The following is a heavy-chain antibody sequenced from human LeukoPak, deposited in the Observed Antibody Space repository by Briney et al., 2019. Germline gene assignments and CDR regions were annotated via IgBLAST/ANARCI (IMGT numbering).Heavy chain of an antibody. Sequence: GGSLRLSCAASGFTFSRYSMYWVRQAPGKGLEWVSYISSSSSTTYYADSVKGRFTISRDNAKNSLYLQMNSLRAEDTAVYYCARDNYGYFNYWGQGTLVTVSS. CDR1: GFTFSRYS. J-gene: IGHJ4*02. V-gene: IGHV3-48*01. CDR3: ARDNYGYFNY. CDR2: ISSSSSTT. D-gene: IGHD3-22*01.